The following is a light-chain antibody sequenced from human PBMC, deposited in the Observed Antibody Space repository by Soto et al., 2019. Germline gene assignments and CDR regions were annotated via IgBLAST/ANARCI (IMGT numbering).Light chain of an antibody. CDR2: DNN. CDR1: NSNIGSNT. J-gene: IGLJ2*01. CDR3: ASWDDRLNAVV. Sequence: QSALTQPPSASGTPGQGVTIACSGNNSNIGSNTVNWYQQLPGTAPKLLVYDNNKRPSGVPGRFSDSKSGTSASLAISGLQSEDEADYYCASWDDRLNAVVFGGGTKLTVL. V-gene: IGLV1-44*01.